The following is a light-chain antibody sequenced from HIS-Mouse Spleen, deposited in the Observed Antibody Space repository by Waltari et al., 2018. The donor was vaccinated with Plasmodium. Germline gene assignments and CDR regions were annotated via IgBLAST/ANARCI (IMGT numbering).Light chain of an antibody. CDR1: ALPKKY. CDR3: YSTDSSGNHRV. Sequence: SYELTQPPSVSVSPGQTARITCSGDALPKKYAYWYQQKSGQAPGLGIYGDSQRPAGIPERFSGASSGTMATLTISGAQVEDEADYYCYSTDSSGNHRVFGGGTKLTVL. V-gene: IGLV3-10*01. J-gene: IGLJ3*02. CDR2: GDS.